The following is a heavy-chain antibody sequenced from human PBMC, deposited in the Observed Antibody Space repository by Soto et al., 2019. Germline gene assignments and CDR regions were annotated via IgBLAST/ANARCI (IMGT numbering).Heavy chain of an antibody. CDR2: ISVYNGNT. D-gene: IGHD3-10*01. V-gene: IGHV1-18*01. CDR3: ARGGVRGAVTNRHYYYSGMDV. CDR1: AYTFTSYG. J-gene: IGHJ6*02. Sequence: QVQLVQSGAEVKKPGASVKVSCKASAYTFTSYGISWVRQAPGQGLEWMGWISVYNGNTNYAQKLQGRVTMTTDTSTSTAYMELRSLRSDDTAGYYGARGGVRGAVTNRHYYYSGMDVWGQGTTVTVSS.